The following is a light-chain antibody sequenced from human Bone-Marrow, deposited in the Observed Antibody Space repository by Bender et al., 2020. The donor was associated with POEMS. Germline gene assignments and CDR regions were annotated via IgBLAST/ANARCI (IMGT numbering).Light chain of an antibody. Sequence: SYELTQPPSVSVSPGQTARITCSGDALPGQYVYWYLQKPGQAPVLVIYKDSERPSGIPERFSASSSGTTVTLTISGVQAEDEADYYCQSADSSGPYTVFGGGTKLTVL. J-gene: IGLJ2*01. CDR2: KDS. CDR1: ALPGQY. CDR3: QSADSSGPYTV. V-gene: IGLV3-25*03.